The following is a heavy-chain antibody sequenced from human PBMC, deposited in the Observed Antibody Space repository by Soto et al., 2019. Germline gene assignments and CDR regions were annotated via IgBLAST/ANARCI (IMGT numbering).Heavy chain of an antibody. J-gene: IGHJ5*02. CDR3: ARRGDYGSGYFDP. D-gene: IGHD4-17*01. V-gene: IGHV4-39*02. CDR2: ISYSGNV. CDR1: GGSVSNSGSS. Sequence: QLQLRESGPGLVKPSETLSLTCSVSGGSVSNSGSSWAWIRQPPGKGLAWIGNISYSGNVFYNPSLKSRVTISVETSKNHFSLKLTSLSAADTAVYFCARRGDYGSGYFDPWGQGTLVTVSS.